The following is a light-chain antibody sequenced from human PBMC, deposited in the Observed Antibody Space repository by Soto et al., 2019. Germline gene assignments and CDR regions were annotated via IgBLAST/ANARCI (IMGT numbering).Light chain of an antibody. CDR1: SSDVGGYNY. Sequence: QSALTQPASVSGSPGQSITISCTGTSSDVGGYNYVSWYQHHPGKAPKFMIYEVSNRPSGVSNRFSGSKSGNTASLTISGLQAEDEADYYCSSYTSSSTLVFGGGTQLTVL. CDR3: SSYTSSSTLV. V-gene: IGLV2-14*01. CDR2: EVS. J-gene: IGLJ3*02.